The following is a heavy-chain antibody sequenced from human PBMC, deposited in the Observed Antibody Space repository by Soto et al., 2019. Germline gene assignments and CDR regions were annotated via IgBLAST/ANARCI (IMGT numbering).Heavy chain of an antibody. J-gene: IGHJ4*02. V-gene: IGHV3-53*02. CDR1: GFSVGSNY. CDR3: ARKSDSSPVPEADGV. Sequence: EVQLVETGGGLIQPGGSLRLSCAASGFSVGSNYMTWVRQSPGKGLEWVSLIYSNGDTDYADSVKGRFSISGDNFKNTLYLQMSNLRAEDTAVYHCARKSDSSPVPEADGVWGRGTLVTVSS. CDR2: IYSNGDT. D-gene: IGHD2-8*01.